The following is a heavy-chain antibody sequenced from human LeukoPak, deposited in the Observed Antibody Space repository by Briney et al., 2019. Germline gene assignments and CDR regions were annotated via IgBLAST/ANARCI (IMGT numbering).Heavy chain of an antibody. V-gene: IGHV3-20*04. CDR2: INWSGGST. CDR1: GFAFDEHG. D-gene: IGHD2-2*01. CDR3: ARAPITSPFYFDC. J-gene: IGHJ4*02. Sequence: GGSLRLSCTASGFAFDEHGMSWVRQVPGKGLEWVSGINWSGGSTGYSDPVRGRFTISRDNAKNSLYLQMDSLRAEDTALYYCARAPITSPFYFDCWGQGTLVTVSS.